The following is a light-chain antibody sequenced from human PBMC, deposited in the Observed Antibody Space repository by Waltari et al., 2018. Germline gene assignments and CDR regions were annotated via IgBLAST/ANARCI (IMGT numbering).Light chain of an antibody. CDR2: GAT. V-gene: IGKV3-20*01. CDR1: QRVSRSY. CDR3: QRYGSSPWT. J-gene: IGKJ1*01. Sequence: EFVLTQSPGTLSLSPGERATIACRASQRVSRSYFAWYQHKPGQAPRLLIYGATSRAPGIPDRFSGSGYGTDFTLTISRLEPEDSAVYYCQRYGSSPWTFGQGTKVEVK.